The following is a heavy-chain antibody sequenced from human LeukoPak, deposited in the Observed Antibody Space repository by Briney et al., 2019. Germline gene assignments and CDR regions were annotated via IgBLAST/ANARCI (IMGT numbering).Heavy chain of an antibody. D-gene: IGHD2-15*01. CDR1: GFTFSSYA. Sequence: PGGSLRLSCAASGFTFSSYAMSWVRQAPGKGLEWVSAISGSGGSTYYADSVKGRFTISRDNSKNTLYLQMNSLRAEDTAVYYCAKFDLLTLAAAPYYFDYWGQGTLVTVSS. V-gene: IGHV3-23*01. J-gene: IGHJ4*02. CDR2: ISGSGGST. CDR3: AKFDLLTLAAAPYYFDY.